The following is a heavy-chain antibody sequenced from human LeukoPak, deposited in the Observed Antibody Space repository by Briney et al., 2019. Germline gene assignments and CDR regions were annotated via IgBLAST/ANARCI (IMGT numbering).Heavy chain of an antibody. CDR1: GFTFSSYA. V-gene: IGHV3-53*01. CDR2: IYSGGST. D-gene: IGHD2-8*01. CDR3: ARTSRWSNIFGMDV. Sequence: GGSLRLSCAASGFTFSSYAMSWVRQAPGKGLEWVSVIYSGGSTYYADSVKGRFTISRDNSKNTLYLQMNSLRAEDTAVYYCARTSRWSNIFGMDVWGQGTTVTVSS. J-gene: IGHJ6*02.